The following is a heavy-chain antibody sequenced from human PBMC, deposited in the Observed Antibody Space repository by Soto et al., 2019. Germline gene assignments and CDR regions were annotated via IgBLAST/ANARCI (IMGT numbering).Heavy chain of an antibody. J-gene: IGHJ6*02. CDR3: ARAPYYYGSGSNIRYYYYYYGMDV. D-gene: IGHD3-10*01. CDR2: IYYSGST. CDR1: GGSISSGGYY. Sequence: PSETLSLTCTVSGGSISSGGYYWSWIRQHPGKGLEWIGYIYYSGSTYYNPSLKSRVTISADTSKNQFCPKLSSVTAADTAVYYCARAPYYYGSGSNIRYYYYYYGMDVWGQGTTVTVSS. V-gene: IGHV4-31*03.